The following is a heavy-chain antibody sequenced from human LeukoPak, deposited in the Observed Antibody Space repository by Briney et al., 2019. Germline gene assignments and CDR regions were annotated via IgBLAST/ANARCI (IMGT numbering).Heavy chain of an antibody. Sequence: GGSLRLSCAASGFTFSSYAMHWVRQAPGKGLEWVSAISGSGGSTYYADSVKGRFTISRDNSKNTLYLQMNSLRAEDTAVYYCAKDPGYSSGSYWGQGTLVTVSS. CDR3: AKDPGYSSGSY. D-gene: IGHD6-19*01. CDR2: ISGSGGST. J-gene: IGHJ4*02. V-gene: IGHV3-23*01. CDR1: GFTFSSYA.